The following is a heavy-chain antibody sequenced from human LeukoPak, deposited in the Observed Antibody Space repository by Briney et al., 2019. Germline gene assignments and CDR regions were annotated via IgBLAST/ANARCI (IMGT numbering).Heavy chain of an antibody. CDR2: IYDSGST. CDR1: GGSISSYY. D-gene: IGHD6-19*01. V-gene: IGHV4-59*08. CDR3: ARWAYSTDWYQYFDK. J-gene: IGHJ4*02. Sequence: SETLSLTCTVSGGSISSYYWTWIRQPPGAGLEWIGYIYDSGSTNYNPSLKSRVTISVDTSKNQFSLKLSSVTAADTAVYYCARWAYSTDWYQYFDKWGQGTLVTVSS.